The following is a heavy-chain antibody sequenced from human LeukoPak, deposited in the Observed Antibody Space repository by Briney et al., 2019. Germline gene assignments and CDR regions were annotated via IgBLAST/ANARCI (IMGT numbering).Heavy chain of an antibody. Sequence: GGSLRLSCAASGFTFSSYSMNWVRQAPGKGLEWVSSISSSSSYIYYADSVKGRFTISRDNAKNSLYLQMNSLRAEDTAVYYCARDLAFLRLIDYWGQGTLVTVSS. CDR1: GFTFSSYS. CDR2: ISSSSSYI. D-gene: IGHD2/OR15-2a*01. V-gene: IGHV3-21*01. CDR3: ARDLAFLRLIDY. J-gene: IGHJ4*02.